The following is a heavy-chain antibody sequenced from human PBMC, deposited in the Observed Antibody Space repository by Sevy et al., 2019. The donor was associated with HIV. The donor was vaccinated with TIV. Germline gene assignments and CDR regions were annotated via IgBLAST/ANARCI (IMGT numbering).Heavy chain of an antibody. CDR3: AEVSPSYYFGVSA. Sequence: SETLSLTCAVSGDSVSSGYWSWIRQPPGKGLEWIGSFYYSGRTNYNPSLQSRVTISVDTSKNQFFLKLTSVTAADTAVYYCAEVSPSYYFGVSAWGPVTTVTVSS. CDR2: FYYSGRT. V-gene: IGHV4-59*02. J-gene: IGHJ6*02. CDR1: GDSVSSGY.